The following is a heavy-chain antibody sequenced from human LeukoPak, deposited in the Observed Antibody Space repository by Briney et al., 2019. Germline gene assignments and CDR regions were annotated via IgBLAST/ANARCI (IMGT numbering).Heavy chain of an antibody. CDR2: IKEDGSEK. V-gene: IGHV3-7*01. D-gene: IGHD1-26*01. Sequence: PGGSLRLSCAASGFTFNNYWMSWVRQAPGKGLEWVANIKEDGSEKYYVDSVKGRFTISRDNAKNSLYLQMNSLRAEDTAVYYCARDHEYRGSFLFDYWGQGALVTVSS. CDR1: GFTFNNYW. J-gene: IGHJ4*02. CDR3: ARDHEYRGSFLFDY.